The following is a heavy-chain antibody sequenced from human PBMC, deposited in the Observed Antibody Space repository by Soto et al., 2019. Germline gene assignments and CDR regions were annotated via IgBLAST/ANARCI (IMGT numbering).Heavy chain of an antibody. CDR3: ARVQYYDFWSGYSYGMDV. CDR2: IYYSGST. CDR1: GGSISSGGYY. D-gene: IGHD3-3*01. V-gene: IGHV4-31*03. Sequence: SETLSLTCTVSGGSISSGGYYWRWIRQHPGKGLEWIGYIYYSGSTYYNPSLKSRVTISVDTSRNQSSLKLSSVTAADTAVYYCARVQYYDFWSGYSYGMDVWGQGTTVTVSS. J-gene: IGHJ6*02.